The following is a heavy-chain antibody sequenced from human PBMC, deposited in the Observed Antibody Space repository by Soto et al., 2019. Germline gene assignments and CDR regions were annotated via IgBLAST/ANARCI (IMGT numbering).Heavy chain of an antibody. J-gene: IGHJ5*02. CDR2: IYYSGST. Sequence: SETLSLTCTFSGGSINSGVYYWSWVRHPPGEALEWVGYIYYSGSTIYNPSLDSRVTLSIDTSENQFSLKLSSVTAADTAVHYCARSLRDYGLGWFDPWGQGTLVTVSS. CDR3: ARSLRDYGLGWFDP. CDR1: GGSINSGVYY. D-gene: IGHD4-17*01. V-gene: IGHV4-30-4*01.